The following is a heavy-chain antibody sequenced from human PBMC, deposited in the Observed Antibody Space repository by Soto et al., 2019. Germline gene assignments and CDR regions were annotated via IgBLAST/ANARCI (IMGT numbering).Heavy chain of an antibody. CDR3: ARVEGGGMYFDF. D-gene: IGHD2-15*01. CDR2: SYYSGST. CDR1: RVSVSSGSYY. J-gene: IGHJ4*02. V-gene: IGHV4-61*01. Sequence: QVQLQESGPGLVKPSETLSLTCTVSRVSVSSGSYYWSWIRQPPGTGLEWIGYSYYSGSTNYTPSLKSRITMSLVTPKIQLCVKLRSVSAADTAVYYCARVEGGGMYFDFWGQGTLVTLSP.